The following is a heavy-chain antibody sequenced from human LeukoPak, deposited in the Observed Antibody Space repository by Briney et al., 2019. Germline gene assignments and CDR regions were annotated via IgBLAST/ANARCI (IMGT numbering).Heavy chain of an antibody. Sequence: ASVKVSCKASGYTFTSYGITWVRQAPGQGLEWMGWISTYNGNSNYAQKLQGRVTMTTDTSTSTAYMELRSLRSDDTAVYYCAGGSSGWFGYYYYYMDVWGKGTTVTVSS. CDR3: AGGSSGWFGYYYYYMDV. V-gene: IGHV1-18*01. CDR1: GYTFTSYG. CDR2: ISTYNGNS. D-gene: IGHD6-19*01. J-gene: IGHJ6*03.